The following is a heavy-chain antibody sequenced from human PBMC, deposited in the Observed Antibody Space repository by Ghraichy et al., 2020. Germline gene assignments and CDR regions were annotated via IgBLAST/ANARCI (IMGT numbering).Heavy chain of an antibody. CDR1: GGSISSSSYY. CDR2: IYYSGST. CDR3: ARNAVRGGSWAGLTWYFSL. Sequence: SETLSLTCTVSGGSISSSSYYWGWIRQPPGKGLEWIGSIYYSGSTYYNPSLKRRVTMPVDTSKNQYSLRLSSVTAADTAVYYCARNAVRGGSWAGLTWYFSLWCRGNLVTVSS. D-gene: IGHD6-13*01. J-gene: IGHJ2*01. V-gene: IGHV4-39*01.